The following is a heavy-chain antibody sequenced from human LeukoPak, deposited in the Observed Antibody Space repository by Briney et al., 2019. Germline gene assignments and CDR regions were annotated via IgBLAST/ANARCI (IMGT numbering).Heavy chain of an antibody. Sequence: SETLSLTCTVSGGSISSSSYYWGWIRQPPGKGLEWIGYIYYSGSTNYNPSLKSRVTISVDTSKNQFSLKLSSVTAADTAVYYCARGRYCSGGSCYYFDYWGQGTLVTVSS. J-gene: IGHJ4*02. CDR1: GGSISSSSYY. CDR3: ARGRYCSGGSCYYFDY. D-gene: IGHD2-15*01. V-gene: IGHV4-61*05. CDR2: IYYSGST.